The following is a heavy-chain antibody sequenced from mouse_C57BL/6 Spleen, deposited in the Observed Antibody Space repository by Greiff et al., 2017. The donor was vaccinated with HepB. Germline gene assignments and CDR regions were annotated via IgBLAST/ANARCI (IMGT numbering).Heavy chain of an antibody. CDR2: INPNNGGT. V-gene: IGHV1-18*01. Sequence: VQLQQSGPELVKPGASVKIPCKASGYTFTDYNMDWVKQSHGKSLEWIGDINPNNGGTIYNQKFKGKATLTVDKSSSTAYMELRSLTSEDTAVYYCAREGYYGLYAMDYWGQGTSVTVSS. J-gene: IGHJ4*01. D-gene: IGHD1-1*01. CDR3: AREGYYGLYAMDY. CDR1: GYTFTDYN.